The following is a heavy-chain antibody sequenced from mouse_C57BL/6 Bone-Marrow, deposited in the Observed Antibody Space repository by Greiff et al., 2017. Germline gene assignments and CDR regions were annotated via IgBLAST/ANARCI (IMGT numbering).Heavy chain of an antibody. Sequence: VQLQQSGAELVKPGASVKLSCKASGYTFTTYSIEWIKQNPGQSLEWIGNIHPYNDDTKYNEKFKGKDTLTVEKSSNTDYLELSSLTSEDSAVYYCARSSTFFYYFDYWGQGTTLTVSS. CDR3: ARSSTFFYYFDY. CDR2: IHPYNDDT. J-gene: IGHJ2*01. CDR1: GYTFTTYS. D-gene: IGHD5-1*01. V-gene: IGHV1-47*01.